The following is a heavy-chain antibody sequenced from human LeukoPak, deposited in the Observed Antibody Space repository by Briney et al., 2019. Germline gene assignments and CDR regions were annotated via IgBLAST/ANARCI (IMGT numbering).Heavy chain of an antibody. CDR3: ARGGSGYDWGDY. CDR2: ISSSSSYI. V-gene: IGHV3-21*01. D-gene: IGHD5-12*01. CDR1: GHSIINSY. Sequence: ETLSLTCTVSGHSIINSYYWGWIRQPPGKGLEWVSSISSSSSYIYYADSVKGRFTISRDNAKNSLYPQMNSLRAEDTAVYYCARGGSGYDWGDYWGQGTLVTVSS. J-gene: IGHJ4*01.